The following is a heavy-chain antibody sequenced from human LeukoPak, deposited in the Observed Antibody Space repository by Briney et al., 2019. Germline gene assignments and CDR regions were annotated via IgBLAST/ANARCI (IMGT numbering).Heavy chain of an antibody. D-gene: IGHD6-13*01. CDR1: GFTFSSYS. Sequence: GGSLRLSCAASGFTFSSYSMNWVRQAPGKGLEWVSSINIRSNYIYYADSVKGRFTISRDNAKNSLYLQMNSLRAEDTAVYYCARDSHSSSWYSEFDYRGQGTLVTVSS. J-gene: IGHJ4*02. CDR2: INIRSNYI. V-gene: IGHV3-21*01. CDR3: ARDSHSSSWYSEFDY.